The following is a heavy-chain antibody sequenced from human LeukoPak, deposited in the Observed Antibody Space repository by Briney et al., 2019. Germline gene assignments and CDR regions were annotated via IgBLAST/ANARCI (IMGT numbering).Heavy chain of an antibody. CDR1: GYSISSGYY. CDR3: ARATHYCSSTSCHNWFDP. V-gene: IGHV4-38-2*01. J-gene: IGHJ5*02. D-gene: IGHD2-2*01. CDR2: IYHSGST. Sequence: SETLSLTCAVSGYSISSGYYWGWIRQPPGKGPEWIGSIYHSGSTYYNPSLKSRVTISVDTSKNQFSLKLSSVTAADTAVYYCARATHYCSSTSCHNWFDPWGQGTLVTVSS.